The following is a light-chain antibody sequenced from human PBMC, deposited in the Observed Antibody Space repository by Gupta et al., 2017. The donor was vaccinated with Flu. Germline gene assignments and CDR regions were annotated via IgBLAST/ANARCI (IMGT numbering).Light chain of an antibody. CDR2: AAS. J-gene: IGKJ1*01. V-gene: IGKV3-15*01. CDR3: QQYNNWPRT. CDR1: QSVSSN. Sequence: EIVMTQSPATLSVSPGERATLSCRSSQSVSSNLAWYQQNLGQAPRLLIYAASTRATGIPARFSGSGSRTEFTLTISSLQSEDFAVYYCQQYNNWPRTFGQGTKVEIK.